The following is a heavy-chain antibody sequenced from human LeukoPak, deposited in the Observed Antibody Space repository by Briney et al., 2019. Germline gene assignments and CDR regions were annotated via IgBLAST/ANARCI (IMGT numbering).Heavy chain of an antibody. CDR3: ARKYSSSFGDYFDY. J-gene: IGHJ4*02. CDR1: GGSISSYY. CDR2: IYYSGST. D-gene: IGHD6-6*01. Sequence: SETLSLTCTVSGGSISSYYWGWIRQPPGKGLEWIGSIYYSGSTYYNPSLKSRVTISVDTSKNQFSLKLSSVTAADTAVYYCARKYSSSFGDYFDYWGQGTLVTVSS. V-gene: IGHV4-39*07.